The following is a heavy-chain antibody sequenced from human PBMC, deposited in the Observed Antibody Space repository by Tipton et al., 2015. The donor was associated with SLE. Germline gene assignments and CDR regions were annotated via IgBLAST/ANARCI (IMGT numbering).Heavy chain of an antibody. CDR1: GGSISSGGYY. CDR3: ARGSIFEGAFDI. J-gene: IGHJ3*02. V-gene: IGHV4-31*03. CDR2: IYYSGST. Sequence: TLSLTCTVSGGSISSGGYYWSWIRQHPGKGLEWIGYIYYSGSTYYNPSLKSRVTISVDTSKNQFSLKLSSVTAADTAVYYCARGSIFEGAFDIWAKGQWSPSLQ. D-gene: IGHD3-3*01.